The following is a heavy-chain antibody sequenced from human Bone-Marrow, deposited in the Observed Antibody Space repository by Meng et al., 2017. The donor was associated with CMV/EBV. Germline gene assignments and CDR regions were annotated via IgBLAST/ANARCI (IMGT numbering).Heavy chain of an antibody. J-gene: IGHJ6*02. V-gene: IGHV3-21*01. D-gene: IGHD6-19*01. CDR2: ISGASTYI. CDR1: GFVFSNSN. CDR3: AKEYHGQWLYYVMDV. Sequence: GGSLRLSCAASGFVFSNSNMNWVRQAPGKGLEWVSSISGASTYIYYAASVEGRFTISRDNAKHSVYLQMNSLRAEDTAIYYCAKEYHGQWLYYVMDVRGQGTTVTVSS.